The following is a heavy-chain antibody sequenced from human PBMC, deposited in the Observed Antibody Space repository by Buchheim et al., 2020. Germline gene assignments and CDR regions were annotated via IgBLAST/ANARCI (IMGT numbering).Heavy chain of an antibody. D-gene: IGHD3-22*01. CDR1: GLTFSTYW. J-gene: IGHJ4*02. Sequence: EVQLVESGGGLVQPGGSLRLSCAASGLTFSTYWMHWVRQAPGKGLVWISRIKGDGSSTSYADSVKGRVTISRANAKNTVFLEMKSLRAEDSAVYYCARGAYYDYYFDYWGQGTL. CDR3: ARGAYYDYYFDY. V-gene: IGHV3-74*01. CDR2: IKGDGSST.